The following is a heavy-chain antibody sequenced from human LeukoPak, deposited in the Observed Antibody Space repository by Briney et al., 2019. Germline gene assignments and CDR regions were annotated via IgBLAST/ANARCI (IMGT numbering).Heavy chain of an antibody. CDR3: ARAFSLRLGELSLSSVRNYYYYMDV. D-gene: IGHD3-16*02. CDR1: GFTFSTYS. Sequence: GGSLRLSCAASGFTFSTYSTNWVRQAPGKGLGWVSYISSSSTTIYYADSVKGRFTISRDNAKNILYLQMNSLRAEDTAVYYCARAFSLRLGELSLSSVRNYYYYMDVWGKGTTVTVSS. J-gene: IGHJ6*03. CDR2: ISSSSTTI. V-gene: IGHV3-48*01.